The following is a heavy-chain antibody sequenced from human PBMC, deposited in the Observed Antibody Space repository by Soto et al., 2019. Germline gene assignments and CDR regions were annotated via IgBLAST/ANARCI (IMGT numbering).Heavy chain of an antibody. V-gene: IGHV4-4*07. J-gene: IGHJ5*02. Sequence: SETLSLTCTVSGASISGFYWSWIRKSAGKGLEWIGRIYATGTTDYNPSLKSRVMLSVDTSKKQFSLTLRSVTAADTAVYYCVRDGTKTLRDWFDPWGQGISVTVSS. D-gene: IGHD1-1*01. CDR2: IYATGTT. CDR1: GASISGFY. CDR3: VRDGTKTLRDWFDP.